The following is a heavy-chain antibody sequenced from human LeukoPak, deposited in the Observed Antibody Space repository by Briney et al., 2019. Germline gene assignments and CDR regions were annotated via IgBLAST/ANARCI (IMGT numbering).Heavy chain of an antibody. Sequence: SETLSLTCTVSGGSISSSSYYWGWIRQPPGKGLEWIGSIYYSGSTYYNPSLKSRVTISVDTSKNQFPLKLSSVTAADTAVYYCARVVLLWFGRAPYYFDYWGQGTLVTVSS. CDR2: IYYSGST. CDR3: ARVVLLWFGRAPYYFDY. D-gene: IGHD3-10*01. V-gene: IGHV4-39*06. J-gene: IGHJ4*02. CDR1: GGSISSSSYY.